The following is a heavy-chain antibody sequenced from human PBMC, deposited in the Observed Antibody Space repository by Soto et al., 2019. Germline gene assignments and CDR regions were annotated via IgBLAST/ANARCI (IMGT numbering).Heavy chain of an antibody. V-gene: IGHV3-33*01. CDR3: ARDRVATIWLSPSRDYGMDV. D-gene: IGHD5-12*01. Sequence: GGSLTLSCAASGFTFSSYGMHWVRQAPGKGLEWVAVIWYDGSNKYYADSVKGRFTISRDNSKNTLYLQMNSLRAEDTAVYYCARDRVATIWLSPSRDYGMDVWGQGTTVTVSS. CDR2: IWYDGSNK. CDR1: GFTFSSYG. J-gene: IGHJ6*02.